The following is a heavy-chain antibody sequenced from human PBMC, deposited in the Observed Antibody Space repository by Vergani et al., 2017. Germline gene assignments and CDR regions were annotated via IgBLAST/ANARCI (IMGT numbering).Heavy chain of an antibody. CDR2: SYYSGST. CDR1: GGSISSYY. CDR3: ARGGLPSMRIAAAGTGWFDP. Sequence: QVQLQESGPGLVKPSETLSLTCTVSGGSISSYYWSWIRQPPGKGLEWIGYSYYSGSTNYNPSLKSRVTISVDTSKNQFSLKLSSVTAADTAVYYCARGGLPSMRIAAAGTGWFDPWGQGTLVTVSS. D-gene: IGHD6-13*01. V-gene: IGHV4-59*01. J-gene: IGHJ5*02.